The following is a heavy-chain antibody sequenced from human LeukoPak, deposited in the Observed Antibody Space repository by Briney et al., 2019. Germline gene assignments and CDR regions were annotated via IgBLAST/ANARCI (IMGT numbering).Heavy chain of an antibody. J-gene: IGHJ6*02. Sequence: GGSLRLSCAASGFTFSDYHMTWIRQAPGKGLEWVSFISSSGDSLYYADSVRGRFTISRDNAKNSLYLQMNSLRAEDTAVYYCARVRGYSGYEGRYYYYGMDVWGQGTTVTVSS. V-gene: IGHV3-11*01. CDR1: GFTFSDYH. CDR3: ARVRGYSGYEGRYYYYGMDV. CDR2: ISSSGDSL. D-gene: IGHD5-12*01.